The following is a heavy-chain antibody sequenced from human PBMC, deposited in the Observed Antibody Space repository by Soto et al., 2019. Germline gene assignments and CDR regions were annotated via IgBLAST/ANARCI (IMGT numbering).Heavy chain of an antibody. CDR3: ASYREQLVLYGMDV. J-gene: IGHJ6*04. CDR2: ISAYNGNT. V-gene: IGHV1-18*01. D-gene: IGHD6-13*01. CDR1: GYTFTSYV. Sequence: QVQLVQSGAEVKKPGASVKVSCKASGYTFTSYVISWVRQAPGQGLEWMGWISAYNGNTNYARKLQGRVTMTTDTTTSTAYMELRSLRSDDTAVYYCASYREQLVLYGMDVWGKGTTVTVSS.